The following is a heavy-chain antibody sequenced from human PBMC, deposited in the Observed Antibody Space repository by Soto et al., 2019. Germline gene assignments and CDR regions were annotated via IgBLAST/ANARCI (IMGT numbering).Heavy chain of an antibody. CDR1: GFTLSSYS. D-gene: IGHD6-19*01. V-gene: IGHV3-48*02. Sequence: EVQLVESGGGMVQPGGSLRVSCAASGFTLSSYSMHWVRQAPGKGLEWVSYISGSGGTIYYADSVKGSFTISRDNDKNSLSVQMNSLRDEDTAVYFCARETGLRSSGWSYYFDFWGQGTRVTVSS. CDR2: ISGSGGTI. J-gene: IGHJ4*02. CDR3: ARETGLRSSGWSYYFDF.